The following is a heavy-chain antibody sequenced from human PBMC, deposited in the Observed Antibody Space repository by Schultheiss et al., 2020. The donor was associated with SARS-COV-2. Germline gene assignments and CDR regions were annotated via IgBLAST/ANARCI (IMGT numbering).Heavy chain of an antibody. D-gene: IGHD6-6*01. CDR1: GGSISSYY. V-gene: IGHV4-59*01. CDR3: AREGSIDAFDI. Sequence: SETLSLTCTVSGGSISSYYWSWIRQPAGKGLEWIGEINHSGSTNYNPSLKSRVTISVDTSKNQFSLKLSSVTAADTAVYYCAREGSIDAFDIWGQGTMVTVSS. CDR2: INHSGST. J-gene: IGHJ3*02.